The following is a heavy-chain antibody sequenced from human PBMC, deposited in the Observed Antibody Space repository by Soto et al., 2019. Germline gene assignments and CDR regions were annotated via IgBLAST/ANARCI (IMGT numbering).Heavy chain of an antibody. CDR2: IYYSGST. J-gene: IGHJ6*02. CDR3: ARRGRRYDILTGYYYYGMDV. V-gene: IGHV4-59*08. D-gene: IGHD3-9*01. CDR1: GASLSSYY. Sequence: PSETLSLTCVVSGASLSSYYWSWIRQPPGKGLEWIGYIYYSGSTNYNPSLKSRVTISVDTSKNQFSLKLSSVTAADTAVYYCARRGRRYDILTGYYYYGMDVWGQGTTVTVS.